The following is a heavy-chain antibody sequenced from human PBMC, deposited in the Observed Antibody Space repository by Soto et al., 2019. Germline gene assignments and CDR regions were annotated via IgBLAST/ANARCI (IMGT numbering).Heavy chain of an antibody. J-gene: IGHJ4*02. V-gene: IGHV4-30-2*01. D-gene: IGHD3-16*01. CDR3: ARAGGLGAVAVDY. Sequence: QLQLQESGSGLVKPSQTLSLTCAVSGGSISSGGYSWSWIRQPPGKGLEWIGYIYRSGSTYYNPSLKRRVTTSVGRSKNQFSLKSGSVTAADTAVYYCARAGGLGAVAVDYWGQGTLVTVSS. CDR2: IYRSGST. CDR1: GGSISSGGYS.